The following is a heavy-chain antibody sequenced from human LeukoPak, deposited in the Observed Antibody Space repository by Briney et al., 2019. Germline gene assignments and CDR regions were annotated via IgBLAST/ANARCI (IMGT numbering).Heavy chain of an antibody. Sequence: SETLSLTCTVSGYSINSGYYWGWVRQPPGMGLEWIGTIFHSGNTYYNPSLRSRVTILVDTSKNQFSLNVRSVMAADTAVYYCARTTEAHSWQTRYYSYYMDVWGKGTTVTVSS. CDR2: IFHSGNT. J-gene: IGHJ6*03. V-gene: IGHV4-38-2*02. D-gene: IGHD6-13*01. CDR3: ARTTEAHSWQTRYYSYYMDV. CDR1: GYSINSGYY.